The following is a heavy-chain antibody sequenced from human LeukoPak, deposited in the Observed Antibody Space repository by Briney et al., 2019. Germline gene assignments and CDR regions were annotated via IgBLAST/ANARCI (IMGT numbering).Heavy chain of an antibody. V-gene: IGHV3-9*01. CDR2: INWNSGSI. D-gene: IGHD3/OR15-3a*01. CDR3: AKDKHSGGLYGMDV. J-gene: IGHJ6*02. Sequence: PGGSLRLSCVASGFTFDDYAMHWVRHAPGKGLEWVSGINWNSGSIGYADSVKGRFTISRDNAENSLYLQMNSLRAEDTAFYYCAKDKHSGGLYGMDVWGQGTTVTVSS. CDR1: GFTFDDYA.